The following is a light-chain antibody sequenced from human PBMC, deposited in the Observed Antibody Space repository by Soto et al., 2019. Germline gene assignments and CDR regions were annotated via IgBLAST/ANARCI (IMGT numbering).Light chain of an antibody. V-gene: IGKV3-15*01. CDR3: QQYKNWLALT. CDR1: QSVSSN. Sequence: EIVMTQFPATLAVSPGERAILSCRASQSVSSNLAWYQQKPSQAPRLLIYGASTRATDVPARFSGSGSGTDFTLVITSLQSEDFAVYFCQQYKNWLALTFGGGTKVEI. J-gene: IGKJ4*01. CDR2: GAS.